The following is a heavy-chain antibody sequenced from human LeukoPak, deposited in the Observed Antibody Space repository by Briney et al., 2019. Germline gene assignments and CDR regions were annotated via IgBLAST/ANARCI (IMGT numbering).Heavy chain of an antibody. CDR1: GFTFSAYV. V-gene: IGHV3-23*01. J-gene: IGHJ5*02. Sequence: GASLRLSCTASGFTFSAYVMTWVRQAPGKGLEWVSGMTATGDTKYYADSVKGRFTISRDNSKNTLYLQLDSLRAEDTAVYYCARKSVIVCYGGLDPWGQGTLVTVSS. CDR3: ARKSVIVCYGGLDP. CDR2: MTATGDTK. D-gene: IGHD3-22*01.